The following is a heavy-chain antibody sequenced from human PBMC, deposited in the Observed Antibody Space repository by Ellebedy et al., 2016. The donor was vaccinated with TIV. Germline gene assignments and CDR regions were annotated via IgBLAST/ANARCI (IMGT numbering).Heavy chain of an antibody. J-gene: IGHJ3*02. D-gene: IGHD2-2*01. V-gene: IGHV4-31*11. CDR2: IYYSGST. CDR3: ARSWHAVDAFDI. Sequence: MPSETLSLTCAVSGGSISSGGYYWSWIRQHPGKGLEWIGYIYYSGSTYYNPSLKSRVTISVDTSKNQFSLKLSSVTAADTAVYYCARSWHAVDAFDIWGQGTMVTVSS. CDR1: GGSISSGGYY.